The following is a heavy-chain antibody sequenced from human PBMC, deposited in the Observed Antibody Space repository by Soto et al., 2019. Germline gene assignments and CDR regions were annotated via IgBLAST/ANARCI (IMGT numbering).Heavy chain of an antibody. Sequence: EVQLVESGGGFVQPGGSLRLSCAASGFSFSAYRMNWVRQAPGKGLEWVSYISSSSSSMYYAGSVKGRFTISRDSAQNALFLQMNSLTDEDTAVYYCARDCTYCSGGSCYYGMDVWGQGTTVTVSS. D-gene: IGHD2-15*01. CDR1: GFSFSAYR. V-gene: IGHV3-48*02. CDR3: ARDCTYCSGGSCYYGMDV. J-gene: IGHJ6*02. CDR2: ISSSSSSM.